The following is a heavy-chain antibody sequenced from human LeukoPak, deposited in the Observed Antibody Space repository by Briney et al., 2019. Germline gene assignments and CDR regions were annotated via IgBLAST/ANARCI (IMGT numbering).Heavy chain of an antibody. CDR2: ISHDGSNK. CDR1: DFTFSRFG. Sequence: QPGRSLRLSCAASDFTFSRFGMHWVRQAPGKGLEWVAHISHDGSNKYYADSVKGRFTISRDNSKSTLYLQMNSLRAEDTAVYYCAKVSGYYGSGSYSSFDYWGQGTLVTVSS. CDR3: AKVSGYYGSGSYSSFDY. V-gene: IGHV3-30*18. J-gene: IGHJ4*02. D-gene: IGHD3-10*01.